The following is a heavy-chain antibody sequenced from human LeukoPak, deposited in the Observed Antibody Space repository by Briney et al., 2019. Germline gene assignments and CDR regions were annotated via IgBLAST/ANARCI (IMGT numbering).Heavy chain of an antibody. Sequence: ASVKVSCKASGYTFTTCGISWVRQAPGQGREWMGWISAFNGNTNYAQNLQGRVTMTTDTSTSTAYMELRSLRSDDAAVYYCARDKFVVGALEGYWGQGTLVTVSS. D-gene: IGHD2-21*01. CDR1: GYTFTTCG. J-gene: IGHJ4*02. CDR2: ISAFNGNT. V-gene: IGHV1-18*01. CDR3: ARDKFVVGALEGY.